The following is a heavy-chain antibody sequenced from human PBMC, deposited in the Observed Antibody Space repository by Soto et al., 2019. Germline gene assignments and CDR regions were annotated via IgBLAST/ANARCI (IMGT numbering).Heavy chain of an antibody. CDR3: AREGQLGY. CDR2: ISGYNGNT. CDR1: GYTFSNYG. V-gene: IGHV1-18*01. J-gene: IGHJ4*02. D-gene: IGHD6-6*01. Sequence: ASVKVSCKASGYTFSNYGFSWVRQAPGQGLEWMGWISGYNGNTNYAERLQGRVTMTTDTSASTAYMELRSLRYDDTAVYYCAREGQLGYWGQGTPVTVSS.